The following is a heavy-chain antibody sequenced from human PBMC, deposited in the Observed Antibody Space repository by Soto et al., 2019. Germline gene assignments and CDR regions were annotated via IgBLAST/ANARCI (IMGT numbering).Heavy chain of an antibody. CDR3: ARDWGSSGWPN. CDR1: GHSLSSGGYY. J-gene: IGHJ4*02. D-gene: IGHD6-19*01. CDR2: IYFTGST. Sequence: PSETLSLTCTVSGHSLSSGGYYWSWIRRHPGKGLEWVGYIYFTGSTLYNPSLKSRLAMSLDTSKNQFSLRLTSVTAADTAVYFCARDWGSSGWPNWGQGTLVTVSS. V-gene: IGHV4-31*03.